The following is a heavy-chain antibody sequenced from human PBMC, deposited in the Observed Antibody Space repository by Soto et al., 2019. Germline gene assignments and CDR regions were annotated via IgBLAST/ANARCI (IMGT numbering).Heavy chain of an antibody. V-gene: IGHV3-48*02. D-gene: IGHD3-10*01. CDR2: ISSSSSTI. CDR1: GFTFSSYS. CDR3: ARDACPDTEVYCSRPFDY. J-gene: IGHJ4*02. Sequence: PGGSLRLSCAASGFTFSSYSMNWVRQAPGKGLEWVSYISSSSSTIYYADSVKGRFTISRDNAKNSLYLQMNSLRDEDTAVYYCARDACPDTEVYCSRPFDYWGQGTLVTVSS.